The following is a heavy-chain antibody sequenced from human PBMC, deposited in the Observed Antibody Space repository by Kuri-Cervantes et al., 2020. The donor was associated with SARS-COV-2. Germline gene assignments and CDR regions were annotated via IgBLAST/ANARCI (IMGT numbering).Heavy chain of an antibody. CDR3: AKKAEYFQH. J-gene: IGHJ1*01. Sequence: GGSLSLSCAASGFTFSSYWMSWVLQAPGKRREWVANIKQDGSEKYYVASVKSRFTISRDKAKNSLYLQMNSLRAEDTAVYYCAKKAEYFQHWGQGTLVTVSS. CDR1: GFTFSSYW. CDR2: IKQDGSEK. V-gene: IGHV3-7*03.